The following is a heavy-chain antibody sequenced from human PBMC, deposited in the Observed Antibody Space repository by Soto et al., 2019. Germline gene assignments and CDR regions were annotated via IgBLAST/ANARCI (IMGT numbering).Heavy chain of an antibody. CDR3: ATTAPGYCSGGSCYFRNWFDP. CDR1: GYTLTELS. CDR2: FDPEDGET. V-gene: IGHV1-24*01. D-gene: IGHD2-15*01. J-gene: IGHJ5*02. Sequence: ASVKVSCKVSGYTLTELSMHWVRQAPGKGLEWMGGFDPEDGETIYAQKFQGRVTMTEDTSTDTACMELSSLRSEDTAVYYCATTAPGYCSGGSCYFRNWFDPWGQGTLVTSPQ.